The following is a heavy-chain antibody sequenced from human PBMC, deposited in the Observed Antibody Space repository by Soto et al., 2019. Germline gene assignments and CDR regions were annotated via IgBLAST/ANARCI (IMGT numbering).Heavy chain of an antibody. V-gene: IGHV4-39*01. J-gene: IGHJ5*02. D-gene: IGHD3-22*01. Sequence: SETLSLTCTVSGGSISSSSYYWGWIRQPPGKGLEWIGSIYYSGSTYYNPSLKSRVTISVDTSKNQFSLKLSSVTAADTAVYYCARHRRGGIDYYDSSGQFDPWGQGTLVTVSS. CDR3: ARHRRGGIDYYDSSGQFDP. CDR2: IYYSGST. CDR1: GGSISSSSYY.